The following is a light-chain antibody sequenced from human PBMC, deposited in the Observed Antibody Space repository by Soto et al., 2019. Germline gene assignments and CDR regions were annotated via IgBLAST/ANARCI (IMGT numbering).Light chain of an antibody. CDR2: GAS. J-gene: IGKJ1*01. V-gene: IGKV3-20*01. Sequence: EIVLTQSPGTLSLTPGERATLSCRASQSVSSSFLVWYKQRPGQAPRLLMSGASTRATGTPDRFSGGGSGTDFTLTISRLEPEDSAVYYCQQYDSSPETFGQGTKVDIK. CDR3: QQYDSSPET. CDR1: QSVSSSF.